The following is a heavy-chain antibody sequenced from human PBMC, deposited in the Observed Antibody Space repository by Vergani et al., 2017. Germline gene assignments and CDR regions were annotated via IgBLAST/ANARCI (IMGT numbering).Heavy chain of an antibody. CDR2: IYYSGST. CDR1: GGSISSGGYY. J-gene: IGHJ4*02. CDR3: ARITIFGVVEPYYFDY. D-gene: IGHD3-3*01. Sequence: QVRLQESGPGLVKPSQTLSLTCTVSGGSISSGGYYWSWIRQHPGKGLEWIGYIYYSGSTYYNPSLKSRVTISVDTSKNQFSLKLSSVTAADTAVYYCARITIFGVVEPYYFDYWGQGTLVTVSS. V-gene: IGHV4-31*03.